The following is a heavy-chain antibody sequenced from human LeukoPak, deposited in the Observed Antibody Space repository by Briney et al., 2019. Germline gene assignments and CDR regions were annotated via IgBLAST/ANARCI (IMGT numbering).Heavy chain of an antibody. CDR3: AKILSGTRAFDI. V-gene: IGHV3-23*01. Sequence: GSLRLSCAASGFTFSNYAMSWVRQAPGKGLEWVSSISSSGGSTFYADSVKGRFTISRDKSKNTLYLQMNSLRAEDTAVYYCAKILSGTRAFDIWGKGKRLTVS. CDR1: GFTFSNYA. CDR2: ISSSGGST. J-gene: IGHJ3*02. D-gene: IGHD1-1*01.